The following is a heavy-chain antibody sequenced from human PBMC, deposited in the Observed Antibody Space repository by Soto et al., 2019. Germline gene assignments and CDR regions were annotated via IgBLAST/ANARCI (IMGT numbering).Heavy chain of an antibody. V-gene: IGHV4-59*01. CDR3: ARLSPPYYDPYG. D-gene: IGHD3-3*01. Sequence: KTSETLSLTCTVSGGSISSYYWSWIRQPPGKGLEWIGYIYYSGSTNYNPSLKSRVTISVDTSKNQFSLKLSSVTAADTAMYYCARLSPPYYDPYGWGQGTLVTVSS. CDR2: IYYSGST. CDR1: GGSISSYY. J-gene: IGHJ4*02.